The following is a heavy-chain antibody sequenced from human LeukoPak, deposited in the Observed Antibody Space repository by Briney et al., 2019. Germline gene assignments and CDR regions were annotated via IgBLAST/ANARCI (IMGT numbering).Heavy chain of an antibody. J-gene: IGHJ3*02. D-gene: IGHD2-2*01. Sequence: PGGSLRLSCAASGFTFSNAWMSWVRQAPGKGLEWVGRIKSKTDGGTTDYAAPVKGRFTISRDDSKNTLYLQMNSLKTEDTAVYYCTTEGWREYCSSTSCYLDAFDIWGQGTMVTVSS. CDR2: IKSKTDGGTT. CDR1: GFTFSNAW. CDR3: TTEGWREYCSSTSCYLDAFDI. V-gene: IGHV3-15*01.